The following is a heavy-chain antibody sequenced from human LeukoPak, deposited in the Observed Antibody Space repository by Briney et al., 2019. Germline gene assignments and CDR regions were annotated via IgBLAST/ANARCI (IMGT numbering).Heavy chain of an antibody. Sequence: GLSLTLASAADGFTISSYEMNWVSQAPGKGLEWLSYISRSGNTIYYADSVKGRLTVARDNAKNSLYLQMNSLRAEDTAVYYCARGAYYGSGSFPSDYWGQGTLVTVSS. J-gene: IGHJ4*02. V-gene: IGHV3-48*03. CDR2: ISRSGNTI. CDR3: ARGAYYGSGSFPSDY. D-gene: IGHD3-10*01. CDR1: GFTISSYE.